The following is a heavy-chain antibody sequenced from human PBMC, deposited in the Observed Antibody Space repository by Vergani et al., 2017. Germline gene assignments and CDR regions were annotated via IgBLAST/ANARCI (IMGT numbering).Heavy chain of an antibody. CDR3: AIPGDSNCYDAFDI. J-gene: IGHJ3*02. D-gene: IGHD3-22*01. Sequence: QLQMQESGPGLVKPSETLSLTCSVSGGSISSSSYYWGWIRQPPGKGLEWIGSIYYSGSTYYNPSHKSRVTISVDTSKNQFSLQLSSVTASDTAVYYCAIPGDSNCYDAFDIWGQGTMVTVSS. CDR2: IYYSGST. CDR1: GGSISSSSYY. V-gene: IGHV4-39*01.